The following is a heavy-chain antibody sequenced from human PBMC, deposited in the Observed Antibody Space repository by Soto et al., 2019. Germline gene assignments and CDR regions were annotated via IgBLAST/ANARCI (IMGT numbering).Heavy chain of an antibody. J-gene: IGHJ3*02. CDR2: ISGSGGST. D-gene: IGHD2-15*01. Sequence: EVQLLESGGGLVQPGGSLRLSCAASGFTFSSYAMSWVRQAPGKGLEWVSAISGSGGSTYYADSVKGRFTISRDNSKNTLYLQMNSLRAEDTAVYYCAKDLERCSGGSCYSAILAFDIWGQGTMVTVSS. CDR1: GFTFSSYA. V-gene: IGHV3-23*01. CDR3: AKDLERCSGGSCYSAILAFDI.